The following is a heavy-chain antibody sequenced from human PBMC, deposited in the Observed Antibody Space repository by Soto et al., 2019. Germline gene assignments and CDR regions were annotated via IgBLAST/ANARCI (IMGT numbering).Heavy chain of an antibody. J-gene: IGHJ4*02. V-gene: IGHV4-34*01. CDR2: INHSGST. CDR3: ARVYSAVGAD. Sequence: QVRLQQWGAGLLKPSETVSLTCDVFGGSFSDRYWTWIRQPPGKGMEWIGEINHSGSTNYNPSLKSRVTISIDTSKNQFSLKLTSVTAAATAVYFCARVYSAVGADWSQGTLVTVSS. CDR1: GGSFSDRY. D-gene: IGHD2-21*01.